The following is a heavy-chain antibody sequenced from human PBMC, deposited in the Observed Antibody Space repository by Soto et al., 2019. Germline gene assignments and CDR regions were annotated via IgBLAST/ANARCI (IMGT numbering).Heavy chain of an antibody. CDR3: ARVGTGSWYFDL. J-gene: IGHJ2*01. CDR1: GFTYSYYW. D-gene: IGHD1-1*01. CDR2: INSDGNTI. Sequence: EVQLVESGGGLVQPGGSLRLSCAASGFTYSYYWMHWVRQAPGKGLVWVSRINSDGNTISYVDSVKGRFTISRDNAKNTLYLQMNNLSAEDTALYYCARVGTGSWYFDLWGRGTLVTVSS. V-gene: IGHV3-74*01.